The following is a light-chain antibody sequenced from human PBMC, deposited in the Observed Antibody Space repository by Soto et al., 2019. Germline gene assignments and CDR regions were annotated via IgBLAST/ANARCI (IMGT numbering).Light chain of an antibody. J-gene: IGKJ1*01. Sequence: EIVLTQSPGTLSLSPGERVTLSCRASQSVGTSWLAWYQQKPGQSPRLLIYSTSSRATGIPDRFSDSGSETDFALTISRLEPEDSAVYYCQQYASSQWTFGQGTEVEIK. CDR3: QQYASSQWT. CDR2: STS. CDR1: QSVGTSW. V-gene: IGKV3-20*01.